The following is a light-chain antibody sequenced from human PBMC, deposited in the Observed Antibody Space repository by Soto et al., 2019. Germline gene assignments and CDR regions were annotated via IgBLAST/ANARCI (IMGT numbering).Light chain of an antibody. CDR2: KAS. V-gene: IGKV1-5*03. J-gene: IGKJ2*01. CDR1: QSISSW. Sequence: DIPMTQSPSTLSASVGDRVTTTCRASQSISSWLAWYQQKPGKAPKLLIYKASSLESGVPSRFSGSGSGTEFTLTISSLQPDDFATYYCQQYNSYLYTFGQGTKLEIK. CDR3: QQYNSYLYT.